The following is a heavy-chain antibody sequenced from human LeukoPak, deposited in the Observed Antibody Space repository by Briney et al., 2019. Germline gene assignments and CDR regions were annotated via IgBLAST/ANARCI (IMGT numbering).Heavy chain of an antibody. CDR3: ARTTMVLGNWFDP. CDR1: GGSISSSNW. V-gene: IGHV4-4*02. D-gene: IGHD3-10*01. CDR2: IYHSGST. Sequence: SETLSLTCAVSGGSISSSNWWSWVRQPPGKGLEWIGEIYHSGSTNYNPSLKSRVTISVDKSKNQFSLKLSSVTAADTAVYYCARTTMVLGNWFDPWGQGTLVTVSS. J-gene: IGHJ5*02.